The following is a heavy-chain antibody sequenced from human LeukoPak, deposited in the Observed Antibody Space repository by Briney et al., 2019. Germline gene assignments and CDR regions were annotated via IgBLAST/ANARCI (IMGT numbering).Heavy chain of an antibody. V-gene: IGHV4-38-2*01. Sequence: SETLSLTCAVSGYSISSGYYWGWIRQPPGKGLEWIGEINHSGSTNYNPSLKSRVTISVDTSKNQFSLKLSSVTAADTAVYYCARGRGLLWFGELLDYWGQGTLVTVSS. J-gene: IGHJ4*02. D-gene: IGHD3-10*01. CDR3: ARGRGLLWFGELLDY. CDR2: INHSGST. CDR1: GYSISSGYY.